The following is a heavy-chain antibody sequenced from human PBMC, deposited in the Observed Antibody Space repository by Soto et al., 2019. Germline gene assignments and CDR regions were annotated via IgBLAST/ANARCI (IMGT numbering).Heavy chain of an antibody. Sequence: GESLKISCKGSGYNFAGYWIAWVRQMPGKGLELMGIIYPSDSDTRYRPSFQGQVTISADKSISSAYLQWSSLRASDTAMYYCARGGVSTRNFDYWGQGTAVTVYS. J-gene: IGHJ4*02. V-gene: IGHV5-51*01. D-gene: IGHD3-3*01. CDR1: GYNFAGYW. CDR2: IYPSDSDT. CDR3: ARGGVSTRNFDY.